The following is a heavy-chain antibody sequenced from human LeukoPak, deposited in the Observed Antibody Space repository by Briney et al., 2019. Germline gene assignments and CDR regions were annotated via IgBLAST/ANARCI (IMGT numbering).Heavy chain of an antibody. Sequence: ASVKVSCKASGYTFTSYDINWVRQATGQGLEWMGWMNPNSGNTGYAQKFQGRVTMARNTSISTANMELSSLRSEDTAVYYCARGLARTSMVTRGGVRFDYWGQGTLVTVSS. D-gene: IGHD5-18*01. CDR1: GYTFTSYD. CDR2: MNPNSGNT. V-gene: IGHV1-8*01. J-gene: IGHJ4*02. CDR3: ARGLARTSMVTRGGVRFDY.